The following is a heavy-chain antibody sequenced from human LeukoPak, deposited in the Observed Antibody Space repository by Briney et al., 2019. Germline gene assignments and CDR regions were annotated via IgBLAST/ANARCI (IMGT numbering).Heavy chain of an antibody. V-gene: IGHV4-39*07. CDR3: ARGGYFDWLPHFDY. CDR1: GGSISSSSYY. D-gene: IGHD3-9*01. CDR2: IYYSGST. Sequence: SETLSLTCTVSGGSISSSSYYWGWIRQPPGKGLEWIGSIYYSGSTYYNPSLKSRVTISVDTSKNQFSLKLSSVTAADTAVYYCARGGYFDWLPHFDYWGQGTLVTVSS. J-gene: IGHJ4*02.